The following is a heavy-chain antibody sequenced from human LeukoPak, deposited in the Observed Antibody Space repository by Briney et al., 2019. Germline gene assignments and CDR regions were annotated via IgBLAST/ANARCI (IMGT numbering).Heavy chain of an antibody. CDR2: INYSGST. CDR3: TRGPPLSPDYGISTGYYNFDY. J-gene: IGHJ4*02. V-gene: IGHV4-34*01. Sequence: SETLSLTCAVYGGSFSSYYWSWIRQPPGKGLEWIGEINYSGSTKYNPSLESRVTISVDTSKNHFSLMLTSLTAADTAVYYCTRGPPLSPDYGISTGYYNFDYWGQGTLVTVSS. CDR1: GGSFSSYY. D-gene: IGHD3-9*01.